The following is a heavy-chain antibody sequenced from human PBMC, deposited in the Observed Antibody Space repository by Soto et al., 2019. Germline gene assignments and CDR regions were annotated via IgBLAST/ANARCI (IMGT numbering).Heavy chain of an antibody. CDR2: IYYSGST. D-gene: IGHD3-3*01. V-gene: IGHV4-59*12. Sequence: ASETLSRTCSDSGGSISSYYWSWVRQPPGKGLEWIGYIYYSGSTNYNPSLKSRVTISVDTSKNQFSLKLSSVTAADTAVYYCARGRGRYDFWSGYYLGLRRLGPPVYFDYWGQGTLVTVSS. J-gene: IGHJ4*02. CDR1: GGSISSYY. CDR3: ARGRGRYDFWSGYYLGLRRLGPPVYFDY.